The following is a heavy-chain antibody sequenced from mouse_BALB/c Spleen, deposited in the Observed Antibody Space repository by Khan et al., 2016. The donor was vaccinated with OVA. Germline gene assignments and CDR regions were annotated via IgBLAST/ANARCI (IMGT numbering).Heavy chain of an antibody. CDR3: SRGGRFAY. CDR1: GYTFTDYA. CDR2: ISTYYGDA. Sequence: QVQLQQSGAELVRPGVSVKISCKGSGYTFTDYAMHWVKQSHAKSLEWIGVISTYYGDADYNQKFQGKASMTVGKSSSHAYTELARLQSADSAIYYLSRGGRFAYWGQGTLVTVSA. J-gene: IGHJ3*01. V-gene: IGHV1S137*01. D-gene: IGHD1-1*02.